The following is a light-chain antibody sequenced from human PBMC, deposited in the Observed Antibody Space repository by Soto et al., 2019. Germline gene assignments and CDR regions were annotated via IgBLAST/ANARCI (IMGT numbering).Light chain of an antibody. CDR1: QSINSR. V-gene: IGKV3-15*01. CDR2: GAS. CDR3: QQYNSGPPIT. J-gene: IGKJ5*01. Sequence: MTQSPSTLSASAGDRVTITCRASQSINSRLAWYQQKAVQAPRLLIYGASTRATGIPDRFSGSGSGTEFTLTISSLQSEDFAVYYCQQYNSGPPITLGQGTRLAI.